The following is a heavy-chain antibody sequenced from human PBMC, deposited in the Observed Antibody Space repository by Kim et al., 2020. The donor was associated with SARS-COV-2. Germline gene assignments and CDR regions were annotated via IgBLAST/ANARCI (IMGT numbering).Heavy chain of an antibody. V-gene: IGHV4-31*03. CDR3: ARAGVAILTGHYTNWFDP. D-gene: IGHD3-9*01. CDR1: GGSISSGGYY. CDR2: IYYSGST. Sequence: SETLSLTCTVSGGSISSGGYYWSWIRQHPGKGLEWIGYIYYSGSTYYNPSLKSRVTISVDTSKNQFSLKLSSVTAADTAVYYCARAGVAILTGHYTNWFDPWGQGTLVTVSS. J-gene: IGHJ5*02.